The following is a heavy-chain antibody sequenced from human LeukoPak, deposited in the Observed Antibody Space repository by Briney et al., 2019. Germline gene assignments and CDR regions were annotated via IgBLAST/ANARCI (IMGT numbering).Heavy chain of an antibody. CDR3: AKRDRGAAGTRWYCFDY. D-gene: IGHD6-13*01. V-gene: IGHV3-23*01. Sequence: GGSLRLSCAASGFTFSSYAMSWVRQAPGKGLEWVSSLTGSGSSTYYADSVRGRLTISRDNSKNTLYLQMNSLRAEDTAVYYCAKRDRGAAGTRWYCFDYWGQGTLVTVSS. CDR1: GFTFSSYA. J-gene: IGHJ4*02. CDR2: LTGSGSST.